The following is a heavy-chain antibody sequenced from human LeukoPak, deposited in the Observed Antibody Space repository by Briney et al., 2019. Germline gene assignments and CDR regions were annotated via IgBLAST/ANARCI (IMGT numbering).Heavy chain of an antibody. CDR2: INWNGDST. Sequence: PGGSLRLSCAASGFTFDDYGVSWVRQAPGKGLEWVSGINWNGDSTGYVDSVKGRFTISRDNAKNSLYLQMNSLRAEDTALYYCARESCSGGSCYYYYMDVWGKGTTVTVSS. CDR1: GFTFDDYG. J-gene: IGHJ6*03. D-gene: IGHD2-15*01. V-gene: IGHV3-20*04. CDR3: ARESCSGGSCYYYYMDV.